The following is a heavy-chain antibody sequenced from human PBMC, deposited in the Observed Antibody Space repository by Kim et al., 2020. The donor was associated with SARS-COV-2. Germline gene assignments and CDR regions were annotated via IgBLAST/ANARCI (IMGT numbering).Heavy chain of an antibody. D-gene: IGHD1-26*01. CDR1: GGSIGSSSYY. CDR2: VYYSGST. J-gene: IGHJ4*02. Sequence: SETLSLTCTVSGGSIGSSSYYWGWIREPPGKGLESIGTVYYSGSTSYNPSLKSRVTISVDTSRNQFSLRLSAVTAADTAVYYCARRSGSYPYYFDYWGQGTLVIVSS. V-gene: IGHV4-39*01. CDR3: ARRSGSYPYYFDY.